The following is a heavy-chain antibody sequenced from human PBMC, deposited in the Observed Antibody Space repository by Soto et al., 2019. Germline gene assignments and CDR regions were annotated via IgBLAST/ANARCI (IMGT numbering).Heavy chain of an antibody. Sequence: EVQLVESGGSLVKPGGSLRLSCAASGFTFTSYSMNWVRQAPGKGLEWVSSISSSSSYIYYADSVKGRFTISRDNAKNSLYLQMNSLRAEDTAVYYCARNGGSIAAQGYFDYWGQGTLVTVSS. D-gene: IGHD6-6*01. V-gene: IGHV3-21*01. CDR2: ISSSSSYI. J-gene: IGHJ4*02. CDR3: ARNGGSIAAQGYFDY. CDR1: GFTFTSYS.